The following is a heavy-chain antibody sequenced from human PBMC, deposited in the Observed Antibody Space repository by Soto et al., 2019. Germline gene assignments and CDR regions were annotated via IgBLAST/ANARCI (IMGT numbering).Heavy chain of an antibody. V-gene: IGHV3-48*03. CDR1: GFTFSSYE. J-gene: IGHJ4*02. CDR2: ISSSGSTI. CDR3: ARSYRLEPFSGQQPVYYFDY. Sequence: PGGSLRLSCAASGFTFSSYEMNWVRQAPGKGLEWVSYISSSGSTIYYTDSVKGRFTISRDNAKNSLYLQMNSLRAEDTAVYYCARSYRLEPFSGQQPVYYFDYWGQGTLVTVSS. D-gene: IGHD6-13*01.